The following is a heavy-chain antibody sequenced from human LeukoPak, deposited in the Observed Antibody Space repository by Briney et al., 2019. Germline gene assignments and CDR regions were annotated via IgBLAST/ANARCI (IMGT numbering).Heavy chain of an antibody. V-gene: IGHV4-59*01. CDR1: GGSISSYY. CDR2: IYYSGST. Sequence: SETLSLTCTVSGGSISSYYWSWIRQPPGKGLEWIGYIYYSGSTNYNPSLKSRVTISVDTSKNQFSLKLSSVTAADTAVYYCARGTIVGAKLWFDPWGQGTLVTVSS. J-gene: IGHJ5*02. D-gene: IGHD1-26*01. CDR3: ARGTIVGAKLWFDP.